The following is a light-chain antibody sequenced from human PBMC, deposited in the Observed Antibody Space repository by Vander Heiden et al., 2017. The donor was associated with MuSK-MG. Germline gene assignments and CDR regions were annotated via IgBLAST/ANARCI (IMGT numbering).Light chain of an antibody. V-gene: IGKV4-1*01. CDR2: WAS. J-gene: IGKJ3*01. Sequence: DIVMTQSPDSLAVSLGERATINCKSSQSVLYSSNNKNYLAWYQQKPGQPTKLLIYWASTRESGVPDRFSGSGSGTDYTLTISSLQAEDGAVYYCQQYYSTPLTFGPGTKVDIK. CDR1: QSVLYSSNNKNY. CDR3: QQYYSTPLT.